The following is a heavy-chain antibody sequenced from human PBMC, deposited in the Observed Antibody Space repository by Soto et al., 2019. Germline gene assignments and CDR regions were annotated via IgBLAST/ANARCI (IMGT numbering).Heavy chain of an antibody. CDR2: ISAYNGNT. V-gene: IGHV1-18*01. D-gene: IGHD3-16*01. CDR3: ARDLFGGVMTLRREMVTFVSGGRASDY. Sequence: ASVKVSCKASGYTFTSYGISWVRQAPGQGLEWMGWISAYNGNTNYAQKLQGRVTMTTETSTSTAYMELRSLRSDDTAVYYCARDLFGGVMTLRREMVTFVSGGRASDYWGQGTLVTVSS. CDR1: GYTFTSYG. J-gene: IGHJ4*02.